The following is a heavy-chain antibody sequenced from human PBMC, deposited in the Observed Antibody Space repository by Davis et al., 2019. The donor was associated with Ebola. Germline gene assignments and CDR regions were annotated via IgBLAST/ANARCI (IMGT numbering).Heavy chain of an antibody. V-gene: IGHV1-8*01. J-gene: IGHJ5*02. Sequence: AASVKVSCKASGYTFTSYDINWXXXXXXXXXXXXXXFIPNPCNTPYAQKFQGRVTMTRNTSISTAYMELSSLRSEDTAVYYCARGRVSGLLWFGELSTYNWFDPWGQGTVVTVSS. CDR2: FIPNPCNT. D-gene: IGHD3-10*01. CDR3: ARGRVSGLLWFGELSTYNWFDP. CDR1: GYTFTSYD.